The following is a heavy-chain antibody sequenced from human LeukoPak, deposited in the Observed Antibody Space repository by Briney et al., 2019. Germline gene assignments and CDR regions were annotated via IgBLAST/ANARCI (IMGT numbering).Heavy chain of an antibody. CDR1: GYTFTSYG. D-gene: IGHD2-2*01. CDR2: ISAYNGNT. CDR3: ARRVVVPAAPPNCYYYGMDV. Sequence: GASVKVSCKASGYTFTSYGISWVRQAPGRGLEWMGWISAYNGNTNYAQKLQGRVTMTTDTSTSTAYMELRSLRSDDTAVYYCARRVVVPAAPPNCYYYGMDVWGQGTTVTVSS. V-gene: IGHV1-18*01. J-gene: IGHJ6*02.